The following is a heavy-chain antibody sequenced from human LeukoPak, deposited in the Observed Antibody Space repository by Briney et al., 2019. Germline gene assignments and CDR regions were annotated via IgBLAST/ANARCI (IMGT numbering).Heavy chain of an antibody. Sequence: SETLSLTCTVSGGSINSYYWNWIRQPPGKGLEWIANMYYSGGTNYNPSLESRVTIAVDTSKNQFSLKLSSVTAADTAVYYCARRAAAVGTYYMDVWGKGTTVTASS. J-gene: IGHJ6*03. CDR3: ARRAAAVGTYYMDV. CDR2: MYYSGGT. CDR1: GGSINSYY. V-gene: IGHV4-59*01. D-gene: IGHD6-13*01.